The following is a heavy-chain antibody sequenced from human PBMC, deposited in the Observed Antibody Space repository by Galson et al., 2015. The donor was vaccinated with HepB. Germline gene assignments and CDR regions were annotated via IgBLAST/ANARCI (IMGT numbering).Heavy chain of an antibody. Sequence: SVKVSCKVSGYTLTDLSMHWVRQAPGKGLEWMGGFDPEDGETIYAQKFQGRVTMTGDTSTDTSYMELSSLRSEDTAVYYCATLTVVTPSTGDYWGQGTLVTVSS. J-gene: IGHJ4*02. CDR1: GYTLTDLS. CDR2: FDPEDGET. D-gene: IGHD4-23*01. V-gene: IGHV1-24*01. CDR3: ATLTVVTPSTGDY.